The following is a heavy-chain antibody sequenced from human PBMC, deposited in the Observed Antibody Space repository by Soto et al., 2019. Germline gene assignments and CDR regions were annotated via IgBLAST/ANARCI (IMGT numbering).Heavy chain of an antibody. J-gene: IGHJ4*02. CDR1: GDTFSFYS. Sequence: QVQLVQSGAEVKRPGSSVKVSCKASGDTFSFYSINWVRQAPGLGLEWMGRVNPILSMSNYAQRFQGRVKKPANKTTTTAYTEPRGRASEHTTMSDCASRYVTGDRAFDYWGQGAPVTVSS. CDR2: VNPILSMS. CDR3: ASRYVTGDRAFDY. V-gene: IGHV1-69*04. D-gene: IGHD3-10*01.